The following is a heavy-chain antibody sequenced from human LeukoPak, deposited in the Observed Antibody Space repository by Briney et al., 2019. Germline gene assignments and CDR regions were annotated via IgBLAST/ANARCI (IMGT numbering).Heavy chain of an antibody. D-gene: IGHD2-2*01. Sequence: GGSLRLSCAAPGFTFSSYSMNWVRQAPGKGLEWVSSISSSSSYIYYADSVKGRFTISRDNAKNSLYLQMNSLRAEDTAVYYCARDQYRGSTSRGDYWGQGTLVTVSS. CDR2: ISSSSSYI. V-gene: IGHV3-21*01. CDR3: ARDQYRGSTSRGDY. CDR1: GFTFSSYS. J-gene: IGHJ4*02.